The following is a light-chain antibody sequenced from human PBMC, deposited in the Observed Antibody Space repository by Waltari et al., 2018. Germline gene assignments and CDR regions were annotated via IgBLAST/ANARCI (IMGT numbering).Light chain of an antibody. CDR2: DVT. Sequence: QSALTQPASVSGSPGQSVTISCTGTSSDVGGPNSVSWYQQHPGKAPKLIIYDVTTRPSGVSNHFSGSKSGNTASLTISGLQAEDEADYYCSSYTSTSTLGVFGGGTKLTVL. CDR1: SSDVGGPNS. CDR3: SSYTSTSTLGV. J-gene: IGLJ2*01. V-gene: IGLV2-14*03.